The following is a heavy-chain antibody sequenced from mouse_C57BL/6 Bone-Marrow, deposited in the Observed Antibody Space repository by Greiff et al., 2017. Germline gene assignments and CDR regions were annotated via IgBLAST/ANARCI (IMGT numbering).Heavy chain of an antibody. CDR3: ARALTGRFAY. J-gene: IGHJ3*01. D-gene: IGHD4-1*01. Sequence: EVHLVESGPGMVKPSQSLSLTCTVTGYSITSGYDWHWIRHFPGNKLEWMGYISYSGSTNYNPSLKSRISITHDTSKNHFFLKLNSVTTEDTATYYCARALTGRFAYWGQGTLVTVSA. CDR2: ISYSGST. V-gene: IGHV3-1*01. CDR1: GYSITSGYD.